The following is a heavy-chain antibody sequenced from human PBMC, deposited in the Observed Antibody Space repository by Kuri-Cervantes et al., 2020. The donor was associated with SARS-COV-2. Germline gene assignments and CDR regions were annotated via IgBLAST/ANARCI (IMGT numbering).Heavy chain of an antibody. CDR3: ARHPQRHSSSWADY. D-gene: IGHD6-13*01. CDR1: GYSFTSYW. V-gene: IGHV5-51*01. CDR2: IYPGDSDT. J-gene: IGHJ4*02. Sequence: KVSCKGSGYSFTSYWIGWVRQMPGKGLEWMGIIYPGDSDTRYSPSFQGQVTISADKSISTAYLQWSSLKASDTAMYYCARHPQRHSSSWADYWGQGTLVTVSS.